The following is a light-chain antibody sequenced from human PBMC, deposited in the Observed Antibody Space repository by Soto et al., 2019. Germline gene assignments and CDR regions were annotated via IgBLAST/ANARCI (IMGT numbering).Light chain of an antibody. CDR2: EVS. Sequence: QSALTQPASVSGSPGQSITISCTGTSSDVGGYNYVSWYQQHPGKVPKLMIYEVSNRPSGVSNRFSGSKSGNTASLTISGLRAEDEADYYCSSYTSSSTLVVFGGGTKLTVL. V-gene: IGLV2-14*01. CDR1: SSDVGGYNY. J-gene: IGLJ2*01. CDR3: SSYTSSSTLVV.